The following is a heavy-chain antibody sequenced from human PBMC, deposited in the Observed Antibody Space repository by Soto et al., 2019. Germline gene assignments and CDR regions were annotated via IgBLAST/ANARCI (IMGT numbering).Heavy chain of an antibody. Sequence: SETLSLTCTVSGGSISSGGYYWSWIRQHPGKGLEWIGYIYYSGSTYYNPSLKSRVTISVDTSKNQFSLKLSSVTAADTAVYYCARDRMGDGYNYDYYYGMDVWGQGTTVTVSS. V-gene: IGHV4-31*03. CDR1: GGSISSGGYY. CDR3: ARDRMGDGYNYDYYYGMDV. J-gene: IGHJ6*02. CDR2: IYYSGST. D-gene: IGHD5-12*01.